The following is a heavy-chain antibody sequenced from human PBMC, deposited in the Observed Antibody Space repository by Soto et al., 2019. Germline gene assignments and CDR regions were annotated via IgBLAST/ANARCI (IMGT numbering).Heavy chain of an antibody. D-gene: IGHD2-2*01. CDR3: ARRRDQLLPCSYYGMDV. Sequence: PSETLSLTCTVSGGSISSSSYYRGWIRQPPGKGLEWIGSIYYSGSTYYNPSLKSRVTISVDTSKNQFSLKLSSVTAADTAVYYCARRRDQLLPCSYYGMDVWGQGTSVTVSS. J-gene: IGHJ6*02. CDR2: IYYSGST. CDR1: GGSISSSSYY. V-gene: IGHV4-39*01.